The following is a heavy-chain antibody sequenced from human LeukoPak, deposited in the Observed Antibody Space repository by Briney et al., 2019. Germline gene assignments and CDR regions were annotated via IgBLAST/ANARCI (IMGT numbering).Heavy chain of an antibody. CDR2: IYYSGST. Sequence: SETLSLTCTVSGGSISSYYWSWIRQPPGKGLEWIGYIYYSGSTNYNPSLKSRVTISVDTSKNQFSLKLSSATAADTAVYYCASSGRSYYYYYMDVWGKGTTVTVSS. J-gene: IGHJ6*03. CDR3: ASSGRSYYYYYMDV. CDR1: GGSISSYY. V-gene: IGHV4-59*01.